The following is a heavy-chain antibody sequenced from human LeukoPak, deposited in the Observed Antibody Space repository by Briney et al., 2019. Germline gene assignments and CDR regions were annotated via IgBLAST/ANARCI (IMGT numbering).Heavy chain of an antibody. CDR3: ARDVTMVRGGLDY. J-gene: IGHJ4*02. D-gene: IGHD3-10*01. Sequence: SETLSLTCTVSGGSISSGGYYWSWIRQHPGKGLEWIGNIYYSGSTYYNPSLKSRLSISIDTSKNQFSLKLSSVTAADTAVYYCARDVTMVRGGLDYWGQGTLVTVSS. V-gene: IGHV4-31*03. CDR1: GGSISSGGYY. CDR2: IYYSGST.